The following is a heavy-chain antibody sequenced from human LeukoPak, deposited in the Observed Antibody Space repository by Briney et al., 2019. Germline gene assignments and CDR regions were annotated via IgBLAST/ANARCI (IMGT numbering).Heavy chain of an antibody. J-gene: IGHJ4*02. Sequence: SETLSLTCAVYGGSFSGYYWSWIRQPPGKGLEWIGEINHSGSTNYNPSLKSRVTISVDTSKNQFSLKLSSVTAADTAVYYCARGPGTWYYYWGQGTLVTVSS. CDR2: INHSGST. D-gene: IGHD6-13*01. CDR1: GGSFSGYY. V-gene: IGHV4-34*01. CDR3: ARGPGTWYYY.